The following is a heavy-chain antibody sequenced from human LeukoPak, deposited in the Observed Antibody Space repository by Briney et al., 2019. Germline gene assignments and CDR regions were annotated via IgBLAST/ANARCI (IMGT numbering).Heavy chain of an antibody. J-gene: IGHJ3*02. CDR3: ARDSSIAARQDAFDI. CDR1: GFTVSSNY. CDR2: IYSGGST. Sequence: GGSLRLSCAASGFTVSSNYMSWVRQAPGKGLEWVSVIYSGGSTYYADSVKGGFTISRDNSKNTLYLQMNSLRAEDTAVYYCARDSSIAARQDAFDIWGQGTMVTVSS. D-gene: IGHD6-6*01. V-gene: IGHV3-66*01.